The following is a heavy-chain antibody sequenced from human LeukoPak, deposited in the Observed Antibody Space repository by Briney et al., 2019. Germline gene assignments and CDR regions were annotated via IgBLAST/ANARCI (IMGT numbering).Heavy chain of an antibody. J-gene: IGHJ5*02. Sequence: SETLSLTCTVSGGSISSYYWSWIRQPPGKGLEWIGYIYYSGSTNYNPSLKSRVTISVDTSKNQFSLKLSSVTAADTAVYYCAKTYDFWSGSLGWFDPWGQGTLVTVSS. CDR1: GGSISSYY. CDR2: IYYSGST. CDR3: AKTYDFWSGSLGWFDP. V-gene: IGHV4-59*01. D-gene: IGHD3-3*01.